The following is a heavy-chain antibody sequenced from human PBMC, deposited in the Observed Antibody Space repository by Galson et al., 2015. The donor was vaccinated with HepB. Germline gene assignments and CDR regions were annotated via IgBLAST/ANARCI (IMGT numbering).Heavy chain of an antibody. CDR1: GFTFSSYG. CDR3: ARENPRAYWYFDL. J-gene: IGHJ2*01. CDR2: IWYDGTNK. Sequence: SLRLSCAASGFTFSSYGMHWVRQAPGKGLEWVAVIWYDGTNKYYADSVKGRFTISRDNSKNTLYLQMNSLRAEDTAVYYCARENPRAYWYFDLWGRGTLVTVSS. V-gene: IGHV3-33*01.